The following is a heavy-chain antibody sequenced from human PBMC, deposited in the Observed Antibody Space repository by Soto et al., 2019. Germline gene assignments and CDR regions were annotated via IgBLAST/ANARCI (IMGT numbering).Heavy chain of an antibody. J-gene: IGHJ4*02. CDR2: ISKDGGTK. D-gene: IGHD3-22*01. CDR1: GFTFSSYG. Sequence: ESGGGVVQPGRSLRLSCAASGFTFSSYGMHWVRQAPGKGLEWVAVISKDGGTKYDADSVKGRFTISRDNSKNTLYLQMNSLRAEDTAVYYCAKETHSRGYGSYFDYWGQGTLVTVSS. V-gene: IGHV3-30*18. CDR3: AKETHSRGYGSYFDY.